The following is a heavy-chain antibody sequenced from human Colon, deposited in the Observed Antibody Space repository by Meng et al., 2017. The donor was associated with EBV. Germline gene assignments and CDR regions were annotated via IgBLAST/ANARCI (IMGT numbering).Heavy chain of an antibody. CDR1: GGSFSGYY. CDR3: ARGPGGSYYLYYFDY. Sequence: VQLKQWGAGLLKPSETLSLTCAVYGGSFSGYYWSWIRQPPEKGLEWIGEINHSGSTNYNPSLKSRVTISVDTSKKQFSLKLSSVTAADTAVYYCARGPGGSYYLYYFDYWGQGTLVTVSS. J-gene: IGHJ4*02. V-gene: IGHV4-34*01. CDR2: INHSGST. D-gene: IGHD1-26*01.